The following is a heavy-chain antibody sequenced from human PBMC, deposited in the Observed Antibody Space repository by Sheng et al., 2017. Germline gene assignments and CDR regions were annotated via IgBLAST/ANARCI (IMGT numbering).Heavy chain of an antibody. CDR3: ASEGFCFGGDCPGVDY. CDR1: GFTFSSYG. Sequence: QVQLVESGGGVVQPGRSLRLSCAASGFTFSSYGMHWVRQAPGKGLEWVAVIWYDGSNKYYADSVKGRFTISRDNSKNTLYLQMNSLRAEDTAVYYCASEGFCFGGDCPGVDYWGQGTLVTVSS. CDR2: IWYDGSNK. J-gene: IGHJ4*02. V-gene: IGHV3-33*01. D-gene: IGHD2-21*02.